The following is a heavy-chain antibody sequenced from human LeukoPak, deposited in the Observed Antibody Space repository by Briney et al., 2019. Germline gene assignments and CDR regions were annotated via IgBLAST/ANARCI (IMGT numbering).Heavy chain of an antibody. V-gene: IGHV3-30*02. D-gene: IGHD3-22*01. CDR2: IRYDGSNK. Sequence: GGSLRLSCAASGFTISSYGMHWVRQAPGKGLEWVAFIRYDGSNKYYADSVKGRFTISRDNSKNTLYLQMNSLKTEDTAVYYCTTDPTYYYDSSDAFDIWGQGTMVTVSS. CDR3: TTDPTYYYDSSDAFDI. J-gene: IGHJ3*02. CDR1: GFTISSYG.